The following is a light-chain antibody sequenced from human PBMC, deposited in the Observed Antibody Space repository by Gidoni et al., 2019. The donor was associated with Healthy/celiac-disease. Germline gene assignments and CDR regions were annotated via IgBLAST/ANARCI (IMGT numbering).Light chain of an antibody. Sequence: EIEYTQSPATLSLSPGERATLSCRARQSVSSYLAWYQQKPGQAPRLLIYDASYTVTGIPARFSGSVSGTYFTLSISSLESEDFAVYYCQQRSNWERSFGQGTKLEIK. CDR2: DAS. CDR1: QSVSSY. J-gene: IGKJ2*03. CDR3: QQRSNWERS. V-gene: IGKV3-11*01.